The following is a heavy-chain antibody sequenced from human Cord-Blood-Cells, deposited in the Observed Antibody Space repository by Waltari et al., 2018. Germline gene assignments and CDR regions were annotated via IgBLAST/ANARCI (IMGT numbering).Heavy chain of an antibody. CDR2: INHSGST. D-gene: IGHD6-13*01. CDR3: ARGEVGYSSSPVDY. CDR1: GGSFSGYY. Sequence: QVQLQQWGAGLLKPSETLSLTCAVYGGSFSGYYWSWIRQPPGKGLEWIGEINHSGSTNYNPALKSRVTISVDTSKNQIALKLSSVTAADTAVYCCARGEVGYSSSPVDYWGQGTLVTVSS. J-gene: IGHJ4*02. V-gene: IGHV4-34*01.